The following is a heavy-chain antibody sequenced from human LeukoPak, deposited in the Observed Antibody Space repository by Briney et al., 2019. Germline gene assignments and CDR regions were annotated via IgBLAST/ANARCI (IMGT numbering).Heavy chain of an antibody. Sequence: GGSLRLSCAASGFTFNTYWMTWVRQAPGEGLEWVANINQDGAMKHYVDSVEGRFTISRDNARNSLYLQMNSLRAEDTAVYYCARDLSNKILTSYYDVFDVWGQGSMVTVSS. V-gene: IGHV3-7*03. J-gene: IGHJ3*01. CDR3: ARDLSNKILTSYYDVFDV. D-gene: IGHD3-9*01. CDR1: GFTFNTYW. CDR2: INQDGAMK.